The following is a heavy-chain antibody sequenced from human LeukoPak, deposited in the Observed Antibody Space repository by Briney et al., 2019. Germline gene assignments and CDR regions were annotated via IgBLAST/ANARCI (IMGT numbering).Heavy chain of an antibody. D-gene: IGHD2-2*01. CDR1: GYTFTGYY. CDR3: ARLRWEYQLHYYDAFDI. J-gene: IGHJ3*02. V-gene: IGHV1-2*02. Sequence: ASVNVSCKASGYTFTGYYMHWVRQAPGQGLEWMGWINPNSGGTNYAQKFQGRVTMTRDTSISTAYMELSRLRSDDTAVYYCARLRWEYQLHYYDAFDIWGQGTMVTVSS. CDR2: INPNSGGT.